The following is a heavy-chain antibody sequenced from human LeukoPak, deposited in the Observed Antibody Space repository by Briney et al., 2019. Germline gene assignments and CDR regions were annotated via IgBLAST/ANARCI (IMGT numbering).Heavy chain of an antibody. D-gene: IGHD2-2*01. V-gene: IGHV7-4-1*02. CDR1: GYTFTSYA. J-gene: IGHJ4*02. CDR3: ARAPIVVVPAAIDY. CDR2: INTNTGNP. Sequence: GASVKVSCKASGYTFTSYAMNWVRQAPGQGLEWMGWINTNTGNPTYAQGFTGRFVYSLDTSVSTAYLQISSLKAEDTAVYYCARAPIVVVPAAIDYWGQGTLVTVSS.